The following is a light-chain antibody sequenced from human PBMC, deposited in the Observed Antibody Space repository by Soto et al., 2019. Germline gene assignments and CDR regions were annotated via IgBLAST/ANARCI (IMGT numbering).Light chain of an antibody. CDR1: QSLLHRNGYSY. J-gene: IGKJ4*01. V-gene: IGKV2-28*01. Sequence: DIVMAQSPLSLSVTPGEPASISCTSSQSLLHRNGYSYLDWYLQKPGQSAQLLIYLASTRASGVPDRFSGSGSGTDFSLKISRVEAEDVGVYYCMQARQSPITFGGGTKVEIK. CDR3: MQARQSPIT. CDR2: LAS.